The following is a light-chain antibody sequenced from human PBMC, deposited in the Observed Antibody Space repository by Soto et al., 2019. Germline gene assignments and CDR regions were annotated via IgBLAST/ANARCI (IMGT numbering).Light chain of an antibody. CDR3: QQYGNSPRT. CDR1: QSVSSSY. J-gene: IGKJ3*01. CDR2: GAS. V-gene: IGKV3-20*01. Sequence: EIVLTQSPGTLSLSPGERATLSCRASQSVSSSYLAWYQQKPGQAPRLLIYGASSRATGIPVRFSGSGSGTDFTLTISRLEPEDFAVYYCQQYGNSPRTFGPGTKVDIK.